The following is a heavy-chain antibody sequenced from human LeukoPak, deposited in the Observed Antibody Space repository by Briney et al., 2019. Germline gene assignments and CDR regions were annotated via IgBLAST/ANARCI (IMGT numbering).Heavy chain of an antibody. CDR2: IYSGGST. D-gene: IGHD1-1*01. Sequence: PGGSLRLSCAASGFTVSSNYMSWVRQAPGKGLEWVSVIYSGGSTYYAASAKSRLTISSDNSKNTLYLQMNNLRAEDTAVYYCAGKWGNETALQWGQGTMVTVSS. J-gene: IGHJ4*02. V-gene: IGHV3-53*01. CDR1: GFTVSSNY. CDR3: AGKWGNETALQ.